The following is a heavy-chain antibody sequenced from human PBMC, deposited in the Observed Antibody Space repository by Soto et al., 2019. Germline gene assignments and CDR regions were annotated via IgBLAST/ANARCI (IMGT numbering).Heavy chain of an antibody. CDR2: ISGSGAST. D-gene: IGHD1-1*01. J-gene: IGHJ6*02. Sequence: GGSRKLARVACGLTFYKYALACVRQAPWKGLEWVSAISGSGASTYDADSVKGRFTISRDNSKSTLFLQMDILRLEDTGVYYCARVNPGNNLYYFNGLDVWGQGTSVTVSS. CDR1: GLTFYKYA. V-gene: IGHV3-23*01. CDR3: ARVNPGNNLYYFNGLDV.